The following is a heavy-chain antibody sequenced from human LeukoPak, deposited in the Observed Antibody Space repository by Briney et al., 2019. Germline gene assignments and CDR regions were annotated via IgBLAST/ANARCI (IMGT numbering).Heavy chain of an antibody. Sequence: GGSLRLSCAASGFTFSSSGMHWVRQAPGKGLEWVAFIRYAGSNKYYADSVKGRFTISRDNSKNTLYLQMNSLRADDTAVYYCVRDAPDIVVVVAAREYYYYMDVWGKGTTVTVSS. CDR2: IRYAGSNK. CDR3: VRDAPDIVVVVAAREYYYYMDV. D-gene: IGHD2-15*01. J-gene: IGHJ6*03. V-gene: IGHV3-30*02. CDR1: GFTFSSSG.